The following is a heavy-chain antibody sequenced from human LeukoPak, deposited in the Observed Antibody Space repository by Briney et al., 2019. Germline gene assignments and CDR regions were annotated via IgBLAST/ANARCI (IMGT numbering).Heavy chain of an antibody. D-gene: IGHD3-22*01. Sequence: PGGSRRLSCAASGFTFNSYAMSWVRQAPGKGLEWVSGMSGSFSTTYHADSVKGRFTISRDNSKNTLYLQMSSLRAEDTAVYYCAKGGIYTSGYFFDYWGLGTLVTVSS. CDR3: AKGGIYTSGYFFDY. V-gene: IGHV3-23*01. CDR2: MSGSFSTT. CDR1: GFTFNSYA. J-gene: IGHJ4*02.